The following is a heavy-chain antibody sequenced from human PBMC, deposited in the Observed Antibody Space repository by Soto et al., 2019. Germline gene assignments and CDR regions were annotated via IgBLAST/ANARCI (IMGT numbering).Heavy chain of an antibody. CDR2: ISSSSTI. D-gene: IGHD3-22*01. J-gene: IGHJ4*02. V-gene: IGHV3-48*01. CDR3: AREIYDSSGYYAPFDC. CDR1: AFTFSSYS. Sequence: GGSLRLSSAASAFTFSSYSMNWVRQAPGKGLEWVSYISSSSTIYYADSVKGRFTISRDNAKNSLYMQMNSLRAEDTAVYYCAREIYDSSGYYAPFDCWGQGTLVTVSS.